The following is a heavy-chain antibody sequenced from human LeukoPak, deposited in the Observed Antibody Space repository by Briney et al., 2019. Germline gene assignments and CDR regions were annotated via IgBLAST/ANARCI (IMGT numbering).Heavy chain of an antibody. J-gene: IGHJ4*02. CDR1: GFTFSSYG. CDR2: ISYDGSNK. D-gene: IGHD4-17*01. V-gene: IGHV3-30*19. Sequence: PGRSLRLSCAASGFTFSSYGMHWVPQAPGKGLEWVAVISYDGSNKYYADSVKGRFTISRDNSKNTLYLQMNSLRAEDTAVYYCARVVDSPYGDYEEGTDYWGQGTLVTVSS. CDR3: ARVVDSPYGDYEEGTDY.